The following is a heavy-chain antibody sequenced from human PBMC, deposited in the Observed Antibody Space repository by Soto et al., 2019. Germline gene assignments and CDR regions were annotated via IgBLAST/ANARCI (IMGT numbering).Heavy chain of an antibody. CDR3: ARATFAGSLCYICRMAL. CDR1: GFTFNTYG. CDR2: ISYDGTNK. Sequence: QAQLVESGGGVVQPGTSLRLSCVASGFTFNTYGMHWVRQAPGKGLECVAVISYDGTNKYYPDSVRGRFTISRDNSKNTLYLYMNPLSRDASAVSSYARATFAGSLCYICRMALWSQWTTVPVSS. V-gene: IGHV3-30*03. J-gene: IGHJ6*02. D-gene: IGHD2-15*01.